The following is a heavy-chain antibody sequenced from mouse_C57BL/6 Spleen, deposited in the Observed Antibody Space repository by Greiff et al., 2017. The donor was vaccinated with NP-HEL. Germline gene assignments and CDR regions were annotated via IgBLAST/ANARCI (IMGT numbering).Heavy chain of an antibody. J-gene: IGHJ3*01. CDR1: GFTFSSYA. CDR2: ISDGGSYT. V-gene: IGHV5-4*01. Sequence: VQLKESGGGLVKPGGSLKLSCAASGFTFSSYAMSWVRQTPEKRLEWVATISDGGSYTYYPDNVKGRFTISRDNAKNNLYLQMSHLKSEDTAMYYCARDHWDKAWFAYWGQGTLVTVSA. D-gene: IGHD4-1*01. CDR3: ARDHWDKAWFAY.